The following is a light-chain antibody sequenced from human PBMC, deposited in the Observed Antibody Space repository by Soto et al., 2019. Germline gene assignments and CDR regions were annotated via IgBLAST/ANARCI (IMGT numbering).Light chain of an antibody. CDR1: QSFRGL. CDR2: DAY. Sequence: EVVLTQSPVTLSLSLGERATLSCRASQSFRGLLAWYQQKPGQAPRLLIYDAYNRATGIPPRFSGSGSGTDFTFTIGSLESEDSAVYYCQQRHMCPITFGQGTRLESK. CDR3: QQRHMCPIT. J-gene: IGKJ5*01. V-gene: IGKV3-11*01.